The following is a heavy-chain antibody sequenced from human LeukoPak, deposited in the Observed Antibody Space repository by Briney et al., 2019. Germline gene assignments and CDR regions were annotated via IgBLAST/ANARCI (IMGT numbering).Heavy chain of an antibody. CDR3: TSGGIIYWLLDY. V-gene: IGHV3-7*01. D-gene: IGHD5-12*01. J-gene: IGHJ4*02. Sequence: GGSLRLSCTASGFTFSNYYMSWVRQAPGKGLEWVANIKQDGSEKYYVDSVKGRFTISRDNAKNSLYLQMNSLRAEDTAAYYCTSGGIIYWLLDYWGQGTLVTVSS. CDR2: IKQDGSEK. CDR1: GFTFSNYY.